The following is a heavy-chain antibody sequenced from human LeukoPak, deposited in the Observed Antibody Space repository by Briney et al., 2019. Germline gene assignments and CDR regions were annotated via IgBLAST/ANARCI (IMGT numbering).Heavy chain of an antibody. CDR1: GYTFTDYY. Sequence: ATVKISCKVSGYTFTDYYMHWVQQAPGKGLEWMGLVDPEDGETIYAEKFQGRVTITADTSTDTAYMELSSLRSEDTAVYYCATAPYSSGRFQFDRWGQGTLVTVSS. D-gene: IGHD6-19*01. CDR2: VDPEDGET. J-gene: IGHJ5*02. CDR3: ATAPYSSGRFQFDR. V-gene: IGHV1-69-2*01.